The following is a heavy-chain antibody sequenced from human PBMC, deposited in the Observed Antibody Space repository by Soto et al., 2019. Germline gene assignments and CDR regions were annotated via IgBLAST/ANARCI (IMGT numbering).Heavy chain of an antibody. CDR3: ARDPLGSTTPTDY. CDR2: IHHSGST. CDR1: GGSISSNNW. J-gene: IGHJ4*02. D-gene: IGHD1-26*01. Sequence: QVQLQESGPGLVKPSGTLSLTCAVSGGSISSNNWWSWVHQPPGKGLEWIGEIHHSGSTNYNPSLKSRVTISVDKSKNHFSLNLNSVTAADTAVYYCARDPLGSTTPTDYWGQGTLVTVSS. V-gene: IGHV4-4*02.